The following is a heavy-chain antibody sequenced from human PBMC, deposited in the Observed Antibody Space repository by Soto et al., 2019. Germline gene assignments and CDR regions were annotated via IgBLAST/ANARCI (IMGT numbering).Heavy chain of an antibody. Sequence: PGGSLRLSCAASGFTFSSYAMSWVRQAPGKGLEWVSFISDSGNTIYYADSVKGRFTISRDNAKNLLFLQMNSLRAEDTAVYYCTREDYSDYWGQGTLVTVSS. V-gene: IGHV3-48*03. J-gene: IGHJ4*02. CDR2: ISDSGNTI. CDR3: TREDYSDY. CDR1: GFTFSSYA.